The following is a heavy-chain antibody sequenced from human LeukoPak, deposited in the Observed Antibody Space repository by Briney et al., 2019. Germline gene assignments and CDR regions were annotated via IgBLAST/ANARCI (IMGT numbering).Heavy chain of an antibody. Sequence: PSLTLSLTCTVSGGSISSYYWSWVRQPPGRGLEWIGYIYYSGSTNYNPSLKSRVTISVDTSKNQFSLKLSSVTAADTAVYYCARDHTYYDILTGYSFGAFDIWGQGTMVTVSS. CDR1: GGSISSYY. V-gene: IGHV4-59*01. D-gene: IGHD3-9*01. CDR2: IYYSGST. CDR3: ARDHTYYDILTGYSFGAFDI. J-gene: IGHJ3*02.